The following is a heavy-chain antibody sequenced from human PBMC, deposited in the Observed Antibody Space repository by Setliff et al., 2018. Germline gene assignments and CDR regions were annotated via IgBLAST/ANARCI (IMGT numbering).Heavy chain of an antibody. J-gene: IGHJ4*02. Sequence: SVKVSCKASGGTFSSYAISWVRQAPGQGLEWMGGIIPILGIANYAQKFQGRVTITADKSTSTAYMELSSLRSEDTAVYYCVKDRYCSDASCSPDYFDYWGQGTLVTVSS. CDR1: GGTFSSYA. CDR2: IIPILGIA. CDR3: VKDRYCSDASCSPDYFDY. V-gene: IGHV1-69*10. D-gene: IGHD2-15*01.